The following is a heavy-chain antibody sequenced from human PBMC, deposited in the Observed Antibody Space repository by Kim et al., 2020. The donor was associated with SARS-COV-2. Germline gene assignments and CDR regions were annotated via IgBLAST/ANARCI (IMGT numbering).Heavy chain of an antibody. CDR1: GFTFSNAW. J-gene: IGHJ6*02. V-gene: IGHV3-15*01. CDR3: TTERTLTLPDIVVVPAAKTYHYYGMDV. Sequence: GGSLRLSCAASGFTFSNAWMSWVRQAPGKGLEWVGRIKSKTDGGTTDYAAPVKGRFTISRDDSKNTLYLQMNSLKTEDTAVYYCTTERTLTLPDIVVVPAAKTYHYYGMDVWGQGTTVTVSS. D-gene: IGHD2-2*01. CDR2: IKSKTDGGTT.